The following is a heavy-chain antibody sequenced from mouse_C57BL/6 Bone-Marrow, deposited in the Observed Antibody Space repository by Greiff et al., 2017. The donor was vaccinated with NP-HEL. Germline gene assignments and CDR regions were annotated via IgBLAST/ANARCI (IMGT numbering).Heavy chain of an antibody. V-gene: IGHV5-6*01. CDR2: ISSGGSNT. CDR1: GFNFSSYG. Sequence: EVQGVESGGDLVKPGGSLKLSCAASGFNFSSYGMSWVRQTPDKRLEWVATISSGGSNTYNADSVPGRFNIPRDHAKNTLYLQMSSLKSEDTAMYYCARRNGGNWDYVDYWGQGTTLTVSS. CDR3: ARRNGGNWDYVDY. J-gene: IGHJ2*01. D-gene: IGHD4-1*01.